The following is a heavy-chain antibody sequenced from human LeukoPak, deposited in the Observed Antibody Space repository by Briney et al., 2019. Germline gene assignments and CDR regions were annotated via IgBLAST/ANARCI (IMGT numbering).Heavy chain of an antibody. J-gene: IGHJ4*02. D-gene: IGHD5-18*01. CDR1: GFTISNYW. V-gene: IGHV3-7*03. CDR2: INRDGSEK. CDR3: AKQAAMVSFDY. Sequence: PGGSLRLSCAASGFTISNYWLTWVRQAPGKGLEWVANINRDGSEKYYVDSVKGRFTISRDNAKHSLYLQMNSLRAEDTAVYYCAKQAAMVSFDYWGQGTLVTVSS.